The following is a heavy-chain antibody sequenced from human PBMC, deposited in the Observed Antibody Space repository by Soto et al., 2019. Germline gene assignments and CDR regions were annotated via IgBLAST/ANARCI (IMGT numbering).Heavy chain of an antibody. CDR1: GFTFSSYA. J-gene: IGHJ4*02. D-gene: IGHD2-2*01. Sequence: RLSCAASGFTFSSYAMSWVRQAPGKGLEWVSAISGSGGSTYYADSVKGRFTISRDNSKNTLYLQMNSLRAEDTAVYYCATLVGGGIVVPAAVFDYWGQGTLVTVSS. V-gene: IGHV3-23*01. CDR3: ATLVGGGIVVPAAVFDY. CDR2: ISGSGGST.